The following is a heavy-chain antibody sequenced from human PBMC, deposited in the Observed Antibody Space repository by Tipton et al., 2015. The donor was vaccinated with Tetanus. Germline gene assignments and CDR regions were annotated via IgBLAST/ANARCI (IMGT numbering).Heavy chain of an antibody. CDR1: GGSINNNNDF. V-gene: IGHV4-61*05. CDR3: ARIGWLQQNKPAFDI. J-gene: IGHJ3*02. Sequence: LRLSCTVSGGSINNNNDFWGWIRQPPGKGLEWIGYIDYSGSTNYNPSLKSRVTISIDTSKKQFSLNLSSVTAADTAVYYCARIGWLQQNKPAFDIWGQGTVVTVSS. D-gene: IGHD6-19*01. CDR2: IDYSGST.